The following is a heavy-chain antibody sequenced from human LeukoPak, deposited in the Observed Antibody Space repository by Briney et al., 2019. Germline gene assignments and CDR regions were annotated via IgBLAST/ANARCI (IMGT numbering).Heavy chain of an antibody. D-gene: IGHD4-17*01. Sequence: ASVKVSCKASGYTFIGYYIHWVRQAPGQGLEWMGRINPNSGGTNYAQKFQGWVTMTRDTSISTAYMELSRLTSDDTAVYYCARAMEADYGDCTMAAYYYYNHAMDVWGQGTTVTVSS. CDR3: ARAMEADYGDCTMAAYYYYNHAMDV. V-gene: IGHV1-2*04. CDR1: GYTFIGYY. J-gene: IGHJ6*02. CDR2: INPNSGGT.